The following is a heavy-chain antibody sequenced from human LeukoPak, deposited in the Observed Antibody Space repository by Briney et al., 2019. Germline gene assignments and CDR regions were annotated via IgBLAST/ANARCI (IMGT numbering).Heavy chain of an antibody. V-gene: IGHV3-23*01. CDR2: ISGSGGST. D-gene: IGHD6-19*01. Sequence: GGSLRLSCAASGFSVNNLYMSWVRQAPGKGLEWVSAISGSGGSTYYADSVKGRFTISRDNSKNTLYLQMNSLRAEDTAVYYCAKTYSSGWYYDFWGQGTLVTVSS. CDR1: GFSVNNLY. J-gene: IGHJ4*02. CDR3: AKTYSSGWYYDF.